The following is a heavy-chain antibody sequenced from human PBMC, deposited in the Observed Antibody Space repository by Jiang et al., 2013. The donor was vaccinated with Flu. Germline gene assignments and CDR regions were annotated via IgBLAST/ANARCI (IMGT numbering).Heavy chain of an antibody. J-gene: IGHJ4*02. V-gene: IGHV3-33*01. D-gene: IGHD4-17*01. CDR3: ARESYTLYDYGDYVYDY. CDR2: IWYDGSNK. Sequence: VQLLESGGGVVQPGRSLRLSCAASGFTFSSYGMHWVRQAPGKGLEWVAVIWYDGSNKYYADSVKGRFTISRDNSKNTLYLQMNSLRAEDTAVYYCARESYTLYDYGDYVYDYWGQGTLVTVSS. CDR1: GFTFSSYG.